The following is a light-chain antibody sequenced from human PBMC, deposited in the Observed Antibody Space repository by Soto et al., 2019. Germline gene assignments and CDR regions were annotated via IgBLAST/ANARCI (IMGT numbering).Light chain of an antibody. CDR3: QQYGNAPIT. V-gene: IGKV3-20*01. CDR2: DAS. J-gene: IGKJ5*01. Sequence: ETVVRQSPATLSVSPGERATLSSRASQSASSNLAWYQQKPGQAPRLLIYDASSRATGIPDRFSGSGSGTDFTLSISRLEVEDFAVYHCQQYGNAPITFGQGTRLEIK. CDR1: QSASSN.